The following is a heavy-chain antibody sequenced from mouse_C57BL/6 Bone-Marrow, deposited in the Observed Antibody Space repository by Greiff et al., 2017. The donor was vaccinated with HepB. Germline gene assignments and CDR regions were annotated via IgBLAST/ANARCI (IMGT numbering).Heavy chain of an antibody. V-gene: IGHV14-4*01. CDR3: TTKAYYSNYWYFDV. J-gene: IGHJ1*03. CDR1: GFNIKDDY. CDR2: IDPENGDT. Sequence: VQLKQSGAELVRPGASVKLSCTASGFNIKDDYMHWVKQRPEQGLAWIGWIDPENGDTDYASKFQGKATITADTSSNTAYLQLSSLTSEDTAVYYCTTKAYYSNYWYFDVWGTGTTVTVSS. D-gene: IGHD2-5*01.